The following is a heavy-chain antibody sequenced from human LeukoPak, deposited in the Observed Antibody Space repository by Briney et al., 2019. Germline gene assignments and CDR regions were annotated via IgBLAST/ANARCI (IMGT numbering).Heavy chain of an antibody. Sequence: GGSLRLSCAASGFTFSSYAMSWVRQAPGKGLEWVSAISGSGGSTYYADSVKGRFTISRDNSKNTLYLQMNRLRAEDTAVYYCAMMEYYYDSSGYLDYWGQGTLVTASS. CDR1: GFTFSSYA. V-gene: IGHV3-23*01. D-gene: IGHD3-22*01. J-gene: IGHJ4*02. CDR3: AMMEYYYDSSGYLDY. CDR2: ISGSGGST.